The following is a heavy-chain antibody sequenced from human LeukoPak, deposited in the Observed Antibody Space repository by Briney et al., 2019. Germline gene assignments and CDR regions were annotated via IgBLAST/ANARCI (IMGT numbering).Heavy chain of an antibody. CDR2: IYYSGST. D-gene: IGHD3-22*01. Sequence: PSETLSLTCTVSSGSISSYYWSWIRQPPGKGLEWIGYIYYSGSTNYNPSLKSRVTISVDTSKNQFSLKLSPVTAADTAVYYCARDPSNYYDSSGYSLNAFDIWGQGTMVTVSS. CDR3: ARDPSNYYDSSGYSLNAFDI. V-gene: IGHV4-59*01. CDR1: SGSISSYY. J-gene: IGHJ3*02.